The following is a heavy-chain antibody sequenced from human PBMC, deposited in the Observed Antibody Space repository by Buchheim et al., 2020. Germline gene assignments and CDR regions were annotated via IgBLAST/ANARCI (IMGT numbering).Heavy chain of an antibody. CDR1: GFTFSGSA. V-gene: IGHV3-73*01. Sequence: EVQLVESGGGLVQPGGSLKLSCAASGFTFSGSAMHWVRQASGKGLEWVGRIRSKANSYATAYAASVKGRFTISRDDSKNTAYLQMNSLKPGDTAVYYCVISFGGVNSCFDYWGQGTL. D-gene: IGHD3-16*01. J-gene: IGHJ4*02. CDR2: IRSKANSYAT. CDR3: VISFGGVNSCFDY.